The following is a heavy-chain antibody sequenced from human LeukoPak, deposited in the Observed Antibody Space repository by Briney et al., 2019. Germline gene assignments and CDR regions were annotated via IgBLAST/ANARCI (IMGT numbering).Heavy chain of an antibody. CDR1: GFTFSSYT. V-gene: IGHV3-74*01. D-gene: IGHD6-13*01. Sequence: PGGSLRLSCAASGFTFSSYTMNWVRQAPGKGLVWVSRINIDGRSISYADSVKGRFTISRDNAKNTLYLQMNSLRAEDTAVYYCARVPATGTAFDDWGQGTLVTVSS. CDR3: ARVPATGTAFDD. CDR2: INIDGRSI. J-gene: IGHJ4*02.